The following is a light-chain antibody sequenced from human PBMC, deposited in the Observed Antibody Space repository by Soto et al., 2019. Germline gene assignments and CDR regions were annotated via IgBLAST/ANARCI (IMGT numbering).Light chain of an antibody. V-gene: IGLV3-1*01. CDR2: QDS. CDR3: QAWDSSTLVV. Sequence: SCELTQPPSESVSPGQTASITCSGDKLGDKYACWYQQKPGQSPVLVIYQDSKRPSGIPERFSGSNSGNTATLTISGTQAMDEADYYCQAWDSSTLVVFGGGTKLTVL. J-gene: IGLJ2*01. CDR1: KLGDKY.